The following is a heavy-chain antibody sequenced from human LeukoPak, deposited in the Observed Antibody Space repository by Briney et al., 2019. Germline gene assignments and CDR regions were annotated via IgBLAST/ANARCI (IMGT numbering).Heavy chain of an antibody. Sequence: ASVKASCKASGYTFTSYYMHWVRQAPGQGLEWMGIINPSGGSTSYAQKFQGRVTMTRDTSTSTVYMELSSLRSEDTAVYYCASSDTAMVPFDYWGQGTLVTVSS. V-gene: IGHV1-46*01. CDR2: INPSGGST. J-gene: IGHJ4*02. D-gene: IGHD5-18*01. CDR1: GYTFTSYY. CDR3: ASSDTAMVPFDY.